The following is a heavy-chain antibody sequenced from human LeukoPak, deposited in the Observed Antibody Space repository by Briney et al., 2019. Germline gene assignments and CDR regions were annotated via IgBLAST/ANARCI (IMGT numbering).Heavy chain of an antibody. CDR2: INHSGST. Sequence: PSETLSLTCTVSGGSISSSSYYWDWIRQPPGKGLEWIGEINHSGSTNYNPSLKSRVTISVDTSKNQFSLKLSSVTAADTAVYYCAREGNLLAENDAFDIWGQGTMVTVSS. CDR3: AREGNLLAENDAFDI. CDR1: GGSISSSSYY. V-gene: IGHV4-39*07. D-gene: IGHD3-3*02. J-gene: IGHJ3*02.